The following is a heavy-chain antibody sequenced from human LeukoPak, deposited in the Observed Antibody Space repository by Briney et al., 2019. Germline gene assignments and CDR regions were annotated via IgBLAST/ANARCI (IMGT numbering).Heavy chain of an antibody. CDR1: GGSISSYY. V-gene: IGHV4-59*01. J-gene: IGHJ4*02. D-gene: IGHD6-6*01. CDR2: IYYSGST. Sequence: SETLSLTCTVSGGSISSYYWSWLRQPPGKGLEWIGYIYYSGSTKYNPSLKSRVTISVDTSKNQFSLKLSSVTAADTAVYYCASHIAARPGQFDYWGQGTLVTVSS. CDR3: ASHIAARPGQFDY.